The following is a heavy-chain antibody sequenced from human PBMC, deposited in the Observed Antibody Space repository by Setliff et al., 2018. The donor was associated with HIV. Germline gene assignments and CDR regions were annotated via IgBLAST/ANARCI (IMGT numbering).Heavy chain of an antibody. J-gene: IGHJ3*01. CDR2: ISFAGHI. Sequence: SETLSLTCSVSGASIRSDRMYWSWIRRPPGQRQEWIGFISFAGHINYNPSLSSRVTVSRDTSRNQFSMTLTSVTAADTAVYYCARSFGWGAFNVWGQGTVVTVSS. CDR1: GASIRSDRMY. V-gene: IGHV4-61*01. D-gene: IGHD6-19*01. CDR3: ARSFGWGAFNV.